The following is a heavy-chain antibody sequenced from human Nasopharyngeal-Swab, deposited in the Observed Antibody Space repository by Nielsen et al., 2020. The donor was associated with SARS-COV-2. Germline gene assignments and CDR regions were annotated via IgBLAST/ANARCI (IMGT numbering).Heavy chain of an antibody. CDR2: ASYDGSKI. Sequence: GESLKISCAASRFTFSNYAMHWVRQAPGMGLEWVAVASYDGSKIYYADSVKGRFTISRDNSKNMLYLQMNSLRAEDTAVYYCSSAAGTFDYWGQGTLVTVSS. V-gene: IGHV3-30-3*01. CDR1: RFTFSNYA. J-gene: IGHJ4*02. CDR3: SSAAGTFDY. D-gene: IGHD6-13*01.